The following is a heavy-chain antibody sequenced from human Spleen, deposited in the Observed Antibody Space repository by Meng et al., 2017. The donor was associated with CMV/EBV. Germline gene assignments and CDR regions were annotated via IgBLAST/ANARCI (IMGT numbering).Heavy chain of an antibody. Sequence: GESLKISCAASGFTVSSNYLSWVRQAPGKGLEWVSLIYNGGSTYNADSVRGRFTISRDNSKNTLYLQMNSLRAEDTAVYYCARDGVMGGFDIWGQGTMVTVSS. J-gene: IGHJ3*02. CDR1: GFTVSSNY. CDR3: ARDGVMGGFDI. D-gene: IGHD2-15*01. V-gene: IGHV3-66*02. CDR2: IYNGGST.